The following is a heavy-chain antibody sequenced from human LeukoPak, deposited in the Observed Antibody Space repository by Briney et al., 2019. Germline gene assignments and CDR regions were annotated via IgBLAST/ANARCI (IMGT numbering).Heavy chain of an antibody. V-gene: IGHV3-33*08. D-gene: IGHD3-22*01. J-gene: IGHJ4*02. CDR2: IWYDGSNK. Sequence: GRSLRLSCAASGFTFSSYAMHWVRQAPGKGLEWVAVIWYDGSNKYYADSVKGRFTISRDNSKNTLYLQMNSLRAEDTAVYYCARDKYYYDSSGYYYSYWGQGTLVTVAS. CDR3: ARDKYYYDSSGYYYSY. CDR1: GFTFSSYA.